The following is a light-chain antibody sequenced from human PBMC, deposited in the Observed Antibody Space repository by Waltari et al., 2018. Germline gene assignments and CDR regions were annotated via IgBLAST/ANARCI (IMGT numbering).Light chain of an antibody. V-gene: IGLV2-8*01. CDR1: SGDIGAYNS. CDR2: EVT. CDR3: SSYADSNVL. Sequence: QSALTQPPSASGSPGQSVTISCTGTSGDIGAYNSVSWYQQHPGRAPKLMIYEVTKQPSGVPDRFSGSRSGNTASLTVSGLQTEDEADYFCSSYADSNVLFGGGTKLTVL. J-gene: IGLJ2*01.